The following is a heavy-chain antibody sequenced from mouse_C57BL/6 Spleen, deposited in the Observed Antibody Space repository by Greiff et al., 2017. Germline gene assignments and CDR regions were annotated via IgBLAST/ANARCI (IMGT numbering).Heavy chain of an antibody. J-gene: IGHJ2*01. CDR3: ARGRAGHYFDY. D-gene: IGHD3-3*01. V-gene: IGHV1-80*01. Sequence: VKLMESGAELVKPGASVKISCKASGYAFSSYWMNWVKQRPGKGLEWIGQIYPGDGDTNYNGKFKGKATLTADKSSSTADMQLSSLTSEDSAVYVCARGRAGHYFDYWGQGTTLTVSS. CDR1: GYAFSSYW. CDR2: IYPGDGDT.